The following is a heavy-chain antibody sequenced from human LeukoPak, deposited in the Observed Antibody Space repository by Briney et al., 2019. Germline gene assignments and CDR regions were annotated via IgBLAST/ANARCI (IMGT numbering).Heavy chain of an antibody. V-gene: IGHV1-46*01. CDR2: INPSGGST. Sequence: ASVKVSCKASGYTFTSYYMHWVRQAPGQGLEWMGIINPSGGSTSYAQKFQGTVTMTRDTSTSTVYMELSSLRSEDTAVYYCARDFPQAGYSSGWYYFDYWGQGTLVTVSS. D-gene: IGHD6-19*01. CDR3: ARDFPQAGYSSGWYYFDY. J-gene: IGHJ4*02. CDR1: GYTFTSYY.